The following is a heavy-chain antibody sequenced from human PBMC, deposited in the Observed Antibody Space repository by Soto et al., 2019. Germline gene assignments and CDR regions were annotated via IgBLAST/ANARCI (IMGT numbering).Heavy chain of an antibody. Sequence: GGSLRLSCAASGFTFSSYAMHWVRQAPGKGLEWAAVISYDGSNKYYADSVKGRFTISRDNSKNTLYLQMNSLRAEDTAVYYCARDEGIQLRYYFDYWGQGTLVTVSS. CDR1: GFTFSSYA. CDR2: ISYDGSNK. J-gene: IGHJ4*02. V-gene: IGHV3-30-3*01. CDR3: ARDEGIQLRYYFDY. D-gene: IGHD5-18*01.